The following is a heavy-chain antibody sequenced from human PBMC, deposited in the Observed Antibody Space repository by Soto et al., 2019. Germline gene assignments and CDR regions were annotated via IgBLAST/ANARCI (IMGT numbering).Heavy chain of an antibody. V-gene: IGHV4-39*01. J-gene: IGHJ4*02. CDR2: IYYSGST. CDR1: GGSISSSGYY. D-gene: IGHD2-2*01. Sequence: SETLSLTCTVSGGSISSSGYYWGWIRQPPGKGLEWIGSIYYSGSTYYNPSLKSRVSISVDTSTNQFSLKLSSVTAADTAVYYCARLGPCPSCYHRGYFDYWGQGTLVTVSS. CDR3: ARLGPCPSCYHRGYFDY.